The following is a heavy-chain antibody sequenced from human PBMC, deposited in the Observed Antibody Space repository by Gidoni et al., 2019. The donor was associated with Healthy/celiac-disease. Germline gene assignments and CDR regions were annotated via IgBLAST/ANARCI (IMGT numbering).Heavy chain of an antibody. CDR2: SYYSGST. Sequence: QVQLQESGPGLVKPSETLSLTCTVSGGSVSSGSYYWSWIRQPPGKGLEWIGYSYYSGSTNYNPSLKSRVTISVDTSKNQFSLKLSSVTAADTAVYYCARSPFRGPPYNWFDPWGQGTLVTVSS. D-gene: IGHD3-10*01. J-gene: IGHJ5*02. CDR3: ARSPFRGPPYNWFDP. CDR1: GGSVSSGSYY. V-gene: IGHV4-61*01.